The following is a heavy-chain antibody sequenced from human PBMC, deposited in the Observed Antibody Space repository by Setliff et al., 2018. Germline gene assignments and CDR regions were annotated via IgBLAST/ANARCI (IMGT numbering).Heavy chain of an antibody. V-gene: IGHV4-59*01. Sequence: SETLSPTCTVSGGSISPYFWSWIRQPPGKGLEWIGYIYHNGNTNFNPSLKTRLTMSVDTSKNQFALNLRSVTAADTAVYYCVRDRTAYSYGLDVWGQGTTFTVSS. CDR2: IYHNGNT. J-gene: IGHJ6*02. D-gene: IGHD5-18*01. CDR1: GGSISPYF. CDR3: VRDRTAYSYGLDV.